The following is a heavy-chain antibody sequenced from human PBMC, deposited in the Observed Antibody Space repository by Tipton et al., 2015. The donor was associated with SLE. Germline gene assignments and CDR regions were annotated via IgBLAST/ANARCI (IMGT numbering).Heavy chain of an antibody. CDR2: ISAYNGKT. J-gene: IGHJ4*02. Sequence: QLVQSGAEVKKPGASVTVSCKTSGHTFTNYGFNWVRQAPGQGLEWMGWISAYNGKTYYAQKLLGRVTMTTDTSTTTVYMQMTNLASDDTAVYYCARDSSGWSAYWGQGTLVIVSS. CDR1: GHTFTNYG. CDR3: ARDSSGWSAY. D-gene: IGHD6-13*01. V-gene: IGHV1-18*01.